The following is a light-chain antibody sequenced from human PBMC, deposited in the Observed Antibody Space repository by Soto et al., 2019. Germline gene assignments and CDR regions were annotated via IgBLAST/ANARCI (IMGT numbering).Light chain of an antibody. V-gene: IGKV1-9*01. J-gene: IGKJ4*01. CDR2: AAP. Sequence: IQLTQSPSSLSASIGDRVTITCRASQDISSYLAWYRQKAGKAPELLIEAAPTLQSGVPSRFSGSGSGADFALTISSLQPEDFATYYCQQLKRYPLSFGGGTKVEIK. CDR3: QQLKRYPLS. CDR1: QDISSY.